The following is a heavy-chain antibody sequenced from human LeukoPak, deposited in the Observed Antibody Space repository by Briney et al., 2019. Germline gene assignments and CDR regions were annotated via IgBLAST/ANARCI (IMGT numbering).Heavy chain of an antibody. Sequence: ASETLSLTCTVSGGSIRSSYYYWGWIRQPPGKGLEWIGSIYDSGSTYYNPSLKSRVTISVDASKNQFSLKLSSVTAADTAVYYCATDPLYDSSGYYFGWWGQGTLVTVSS. V-gene: IGHV4-39*07. CDR1: GGSIRSSYYY. J-gene: IGHJ4*02. CDR2: IYDSGST. D-gene: IGHD3-22*01. CDR3: ATDPLYDSSGYYFGW.